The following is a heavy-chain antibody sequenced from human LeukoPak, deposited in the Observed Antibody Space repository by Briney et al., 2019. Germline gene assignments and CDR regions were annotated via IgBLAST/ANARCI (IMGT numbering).Heavy chain of an antibody. CDR1: GYTFTGYY. CDR3: ARDLLSGIVNWFDP. Sequence: GASVKVSCKASGYTFTGYYMHWVRQAPGQGLEWMGWISPNSGGTNYAQKFQGRVTMTRDTSISTAYMELSRLRSDDTAVYYCARDLLSGIVNWFDPWGQGTLVTVSS. D-gene: IGHD3-22*01. CDR2: ISPNSGGT. V-gene: IGHV1-2*02. J-gene: IGHJ5*02.